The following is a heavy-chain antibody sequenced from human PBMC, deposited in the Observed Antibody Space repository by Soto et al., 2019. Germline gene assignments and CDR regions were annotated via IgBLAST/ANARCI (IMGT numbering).Heavy chain of an antibody. D-gene: IGHD1-26*01. Sequence: QVQLVESGGGVVQPGRSLRLSCAAAGFTFSTYGIHWVRQAPGKGLEWVAVIWHDGSNKYYADSVKGRFTISRDNSKNTLYLEMKSLSVEDTAVYYCARAVGPFDYWGQGTLVTVSS. V-gene: IGHV3-33*01. CDR3: ARAVGPFDY. CDR2: IWHDGSNK. J-gene: IGHJ4*02. CDR1: GFTFSTYG.